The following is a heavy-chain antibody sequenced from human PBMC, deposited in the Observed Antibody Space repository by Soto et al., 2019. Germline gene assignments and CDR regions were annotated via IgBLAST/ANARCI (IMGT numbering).Heavy chain of an antibody. J-gene: IGHJ3*02. CDR1: GCSTSSGCYY. Sequence: SETLSLTCSVSGCSTSSGCYYWSWIRQHPGKGLEWIGYISYSGGTDYNPSLKSRVTISVDTSRHQFSLNLNSVTAADTAVYYCARLGGVTMVRGVLSAFDIWGQGTMVTVSS. V-gene: IGHV4-31*03. CDR3: ARLGGVTMVRGVLSAFDI. D-gene: IGHD3-10*01. CDR2: ISYSGGT.